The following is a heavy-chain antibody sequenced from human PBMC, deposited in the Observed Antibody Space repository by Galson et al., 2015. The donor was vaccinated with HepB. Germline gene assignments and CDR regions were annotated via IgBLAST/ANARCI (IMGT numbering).Heavy chain of an antibody. CDR2: ISGSGGST. V-gene: IGHV3-23*01. CDR1: GFTFSSYA. J-gene: IGHJ4*02. D-gene: IGHD3-22*01. Sequence: SLRLSCAASGFTFSSYAMSWVRQAPGKGLEWVSAISGSGGSTYYADSVKGRFTISRDNSKNTLYLQMNSLRAEDTAVYYCAKRDKTSRHSSGYPPSFDYWGQGTLVTVSS. CDR3: AKRDKTSRHSSGYPPSFDY.